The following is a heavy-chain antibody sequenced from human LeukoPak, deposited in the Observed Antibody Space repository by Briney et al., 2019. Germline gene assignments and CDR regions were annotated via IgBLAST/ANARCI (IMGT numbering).Heavy chain of an antibody. CDR2: ISYDGSNK. V-gene: IGHV3-30-3*01. CDR1: GFTFSSYA. CDR3: ARLPPPAYYYDSSGSLGGDFDY. J-gene: IGHJ4*02. Sequence: GGSLRLSCAASGFTFSSYAMHWVRQAPGKGLEWVAVISYDGSNKYYADSVKGRFTISRDNSKNTLYLQMNSLRAEDTAVYYCARLPPPAYYYDSSGSLGGDFDYWGQGTLVTVSS. D-gene: IGHD3-22*01.